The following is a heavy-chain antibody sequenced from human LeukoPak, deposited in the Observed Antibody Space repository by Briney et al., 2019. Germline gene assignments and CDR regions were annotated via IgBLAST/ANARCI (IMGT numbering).Heavy chain of an antibody. CDR3: ARAPSEKGAKGLYFDY. CDR2: ISSSGSTI. CDR1: GFTFSDYY. J-gene: IGHJ4*02. V-gene: IGHV3-11*04. D-gene: IGHD1-26*01. Sequence: GGSLRLSCAASGFTFSDYYMSWIRQAPGKGLEWVSYISSSGSTIYYADSVKGRFTISRDNAKNSLYLQMNGRRAEDTAVYYCARAPSEKGAKGLYFDYWGQGTLVTVSS.